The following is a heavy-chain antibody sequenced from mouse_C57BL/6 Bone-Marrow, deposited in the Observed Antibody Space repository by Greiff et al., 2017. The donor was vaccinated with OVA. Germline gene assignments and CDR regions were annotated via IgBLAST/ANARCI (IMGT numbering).Heavy chain of an antibody. CDR2: MDPYDSYT. CDR1: GYTFTSYW. CDR3: ARAYYYDYEDFDY. D-gene: IGHD2-4*01. J-gene: IGHJ2*01. V-gene: IGHV1-69*01. Sequence: QVQLKQPGAELVMPGASVKLSCKASGYTFTSYWLHWVKQRPGQGLEWIGEMDPYDSYTNYNQKFKCKSTLTVDKSSSTAYMQLSSLTSEDSAVYYCARAYYYDYEDFDYWGRGTTLTVSA.